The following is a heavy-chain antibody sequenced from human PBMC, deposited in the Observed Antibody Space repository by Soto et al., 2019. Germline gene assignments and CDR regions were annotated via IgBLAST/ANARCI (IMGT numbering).Heavy chain of an antibody. CDR1: GYSFTSYW. V-gene: IGHV5-10-1*01. CDR2: IDPSDSYT. CDR3: ARRNSNYYDSSGYPDY. D-gene: IGHD3-22*01. Sequence: PGESLKISCKGSGYSFTSYWISWVRQMPGKGLEWMGRIDPSDSYTNYSPSFQGHVTISADKSISTAYLQWSSLKASDTAMYYCARRNSNYYDSSGYPDYWGQGTLVTVSS. J-gene: IGHJ4*02.